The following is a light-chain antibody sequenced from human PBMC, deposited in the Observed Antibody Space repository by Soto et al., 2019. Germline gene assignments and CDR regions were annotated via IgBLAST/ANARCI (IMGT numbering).Light chain of an antibody. V-gene: IGKV2-28*01. CDR3: QQYDNWPPCT. Sequence: DIVVTQSPLSLPVTPGEPASISCRSSQSLLHSDGYNYLDWYLQRPGQSPQLLICMGSNRASGVPDRFSGSGSGTDFTLTISSLQSEDFAVYYCQQYDNWPPCTFGQGTKLEVK. CDR2: MGS. CDR1: QSLLHSDGYNY. J-gene: IGKJ2*02.